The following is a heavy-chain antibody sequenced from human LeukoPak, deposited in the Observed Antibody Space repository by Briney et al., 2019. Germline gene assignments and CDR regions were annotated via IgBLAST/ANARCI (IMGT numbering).Heavy chain of an antibody. CDR3: ARQRSDFWSGYPKIPPQYYFDY. Sequence: PSETLSLTCTVSGGSISSSSYYWGWIRQPPGKGLEWIGSIYYSGSTYYNPSLKSRVTISVDTSKNQFSLKLSSVTAADTAVYYCARQRSDFWSGYPKIPPQYYFDYWGQGTLVTVSS. J-gene: IGHJ4*02. D-gene: IGHD3-3*01. V-gene: IGHV4-39*01. CDR1: GGSISSSSYY. CDR2: IYYSGST.